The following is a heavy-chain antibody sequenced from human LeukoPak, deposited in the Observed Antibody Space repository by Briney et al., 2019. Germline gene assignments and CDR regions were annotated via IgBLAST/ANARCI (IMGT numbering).Heavy chain of an antibody. CDR1: GGSISSYY. Sequence: SETLSLTCTVSGGSISSYYWSWIRQPPGKGLEGIGYIYYSGSTNYNPPLKSRVTISVDTSKNQFSLKLTSVTATDTAVYYCARQDHSGTYLFDYWGQGTLVTVSS. CDR3: ARQDHSGTYLFDY. V-gene: IGHV4-59*08. CDR2: IYYSGST. D-gene: IGHD1-26*01. J-gene: IGHJ4*02.